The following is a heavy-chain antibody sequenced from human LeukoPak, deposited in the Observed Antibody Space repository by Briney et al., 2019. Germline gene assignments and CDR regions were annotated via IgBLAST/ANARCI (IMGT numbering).Heavy chain of an antibody. Sequence: GASVKVSCKASGYTFTGYYMHWVRQAPGQGLEWMGWINPNSGGTNYAQKFQGRVTMTRDTSISTAYMELSRLRSDDTAVYYCARDGYQLLYFIYLARTRHYFDYWGQGTLVTVSS. D-gene: IGHD2-2*02. CDR3: ARDGYQLLYFIYLARTRHYFDY. J-gene: IGHJ4*02. V-gene: IGHV1-2*02. CDR1: GYTFTGYY. CDR2: INPNSGGT.